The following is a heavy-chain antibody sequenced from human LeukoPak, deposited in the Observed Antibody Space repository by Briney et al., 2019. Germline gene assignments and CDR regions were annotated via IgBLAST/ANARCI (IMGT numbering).Heavy chain of an antibody. V-gene: IGHV2-5*01. D-gene: IGHD6-6*01. Sequence: SGPTLVRPTQTLTLTCTFSGFSLSTSVVGVGWVRQPPGKALEWLALIYWNDDKQYSPSLKSGLTITKDTSKNQVILTMANMDPVDTATYYCARRNEATRRGSWFDPWGQGTLVTVSS. J-gene: IGHJ5*02. CDR1: GFSLSTSVVG. CDR2: IYWNDDK. CDR3: ARRNEATRRGSWFDP.